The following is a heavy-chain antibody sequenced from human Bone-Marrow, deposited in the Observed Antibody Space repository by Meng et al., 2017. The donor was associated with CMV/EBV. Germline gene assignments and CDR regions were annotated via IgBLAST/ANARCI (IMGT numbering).Heavy chain of an antibody. CDR1: GYNFFNYD. CDR2: INPKSGNT. CDR3: ARDFSAWGGKHYYGMDV. J-gene: IGHJ6*02. D-gene: IGHD4-23*01. V-gene: IGHV1-8*03. Sequence: ASVKVSCKASGYNFFNYDINWLRHTTGQGLEYMGWINPKSGNTDYARKFQGRITFTRNTSTNTAFMEVNSLRSEDTAVYYCARDFSAWGGKHYYGMDVWGQGTTVTVSS.